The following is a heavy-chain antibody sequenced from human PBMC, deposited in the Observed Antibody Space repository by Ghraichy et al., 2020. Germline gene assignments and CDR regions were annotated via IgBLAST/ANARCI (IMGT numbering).Heavy chain of an antibody. CDR2: ISSSSSYI. CDR3: ARGGYGSGSYSINY. Sequence: GGSLRLSCAASGFTFSSYSMNWVRQAPGKGLEWVSSISSSSSYIYYADSVKGRFTISRDNAKNSLYLQMNSLRAEDTAVYYCARGGYGSGSYSINYWGQGTLVTVSA. CDR1: GFTFSSYS. V-gene: IGHV3-21*01. J-gene: IGHJ4*02. D-gene: IGHD3-10*01.